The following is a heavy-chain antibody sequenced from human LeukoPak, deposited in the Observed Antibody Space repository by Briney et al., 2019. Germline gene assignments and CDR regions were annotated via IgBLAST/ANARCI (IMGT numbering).Heavy chain of an antibody. J-gene: IGHJ3*02. CDR3: ARPRNYDSSGYYYGWDAFDI. D-gene: IGHD3-22*01. CDR1: GGSISSYY. CDR2: IYYSGST. V-gene: IGHV4-59*08. Sequence: PSETLSLTCTVSGGSISSYYWSWIRQPPGKGLEWIGYIYYSGSTNYNPSLKSRVTISVDTSKNQFSLKLSSVTAADTAVYYCARPRNYDSSGYYYGWDAFDIWGQGTMVTVSS.